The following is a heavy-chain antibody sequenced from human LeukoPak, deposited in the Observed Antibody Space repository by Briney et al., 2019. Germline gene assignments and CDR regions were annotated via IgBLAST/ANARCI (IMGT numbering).Heavy chain of an antibody. J-gene: IGHJ5*02. CDR3: AHSRRPVAIRWFDP. Sequence: SGPTLVKPTQTLTLTCTFSGFSLTTSGVGVGWIRQPPGKALERLAVINWNDDKRYSPSLESRLTITKDTSKNQVVLTMTNMDPVDTATYYCAHSRRPVAIRWFDPWGQGTLVTVSS. CDR2: INWNDDK. D-gene: IGHD2-2*01. V-gene: IGHV2-5*01. CDR1: GFSLTTSGVG.